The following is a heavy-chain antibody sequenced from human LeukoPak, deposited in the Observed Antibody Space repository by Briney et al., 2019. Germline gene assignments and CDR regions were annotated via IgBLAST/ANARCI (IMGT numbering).Heavy chain of an antibody. Sequence: PSETLSLTCTVSGYSISSGYYWGWIRQPPGKGLERIGSIYHSGSTYYNPSLKSRVTISVDTSKNQFSLKLGSVTAADTAVYYCARSRMERGYDAFDIWGQGTMVTVSS. CDR2: IYHSGST. D-gene: IGHD1-1*01. V-gene: IGHV4-38-2*02. CDR1: GYSISSGYY. CDR3: ARSRMERGYDAFDI. J-gene: IGHJ3*02.